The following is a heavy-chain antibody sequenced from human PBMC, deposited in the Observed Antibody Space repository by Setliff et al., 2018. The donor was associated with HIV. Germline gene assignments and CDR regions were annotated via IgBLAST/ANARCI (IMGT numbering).Heavy chain of an antibody. CDR2: IKTKTQRGTT. CDR3: VTGVGTSSVDY. D-gene: IGHD3-22*01. J-gene: IGHJ4*02. V-gene: IGHV3-15*01. Sequence: GGSLRLSCAVSGLNFNNAWMTWVRQAPGKGLEWVGRIKTKTQRGTTDYAAPAKGRFIISRDDSKNTLYLQMNSLRSEDTAVYYCVTGVGTSSVDYWGQGTMVTVSS. CDR1: GLNFNNAW.